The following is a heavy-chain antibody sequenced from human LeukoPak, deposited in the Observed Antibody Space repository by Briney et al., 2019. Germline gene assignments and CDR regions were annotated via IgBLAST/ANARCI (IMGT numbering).Heavy chain of an antibody. CDR3: ARHHYYDTSGSWFDF. J-gene: IGHJ5*01. D-gene: IGHD3-22*01. CDR1: GYSFTSYW. Sequence: GESLKISCKGSGYSFTSYWIGWVRQMPGKGLEWMGIIYPDESNSRYSPSFQGQVTISTDKSINTAYLQWSSLKASDTAIYYCARHHYYDTSGSWFDFWGQGTLVTVSS. V-gene: IGHV5-51*01. CDR2: IYPDESNS.